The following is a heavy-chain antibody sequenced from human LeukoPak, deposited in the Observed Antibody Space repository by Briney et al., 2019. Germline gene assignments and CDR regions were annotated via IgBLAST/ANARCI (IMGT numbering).Heavy chain of an antibody. V-gene: IGHV3-23*01. CDR3: AKRVGATPSHFDY. CDR1: GFTFGSYA. J-gene: IGHJ4*02. Sequence: GGSLRLSCAASGFTFGSYAMSWVRQAPGKGLEWGSAISGSGGSTYYADSVKGRFTISRDNSKNTLYLQMNSLRAEDTAVYYCAKRVGATPSHFDYWGQGTLVTVSS. D-gene: IGHD1-26*01. CDR2: ISGSGGST.